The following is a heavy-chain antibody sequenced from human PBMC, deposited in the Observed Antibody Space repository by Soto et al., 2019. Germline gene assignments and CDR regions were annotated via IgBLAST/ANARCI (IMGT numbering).Heavy chain of an antibody. Sequence: QVQLVQSGAEVKKPGSSVKVSCKASGGTFSSYAISWVRQAPGQGLEWMGGIIPIFGTANYAQKFQGRVTITADESTSTAYMELSSLRYEDTAVYYCARGHLVTMVRGVLSYYGMDVWGQGTTVTVSS. D-gene: IGHD3-10*01. CDR2: IIPIFGTA. V-gene: IGHV1-69*01. CDR1: GGTFSSYA. CDR3: ARGHLVTMVRGVLSYYGMDV. J-gene: IGHJ6*02.